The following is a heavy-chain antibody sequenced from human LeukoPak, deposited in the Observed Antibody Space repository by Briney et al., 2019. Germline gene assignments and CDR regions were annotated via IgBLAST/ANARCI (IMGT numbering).Heavy chain of an antibody. D-gene: IGHD6-19*01. Sequence: GGSLRLSCAASGFTFSSFAMTWVRQAPAKGLEWVSAVSRDGDSTYYADSVKGRFTISRDNSKNTLYLQMNSLRAEDTALYYCAKDLIAVGDGYYFDYWGQGTLVTVSS. CDR3: AKDLIAVGDGYYFDY. J-gene: IGHJ4*02. V-gene: IGHV3-23*01. CDR1: GFTFSSFA. CDR2: VSRDGDST.